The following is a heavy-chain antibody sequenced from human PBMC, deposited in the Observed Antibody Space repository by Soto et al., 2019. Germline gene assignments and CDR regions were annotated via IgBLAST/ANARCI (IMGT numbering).Heavy chain of an antibody. CDR2: IFYSGST. CDR1: GGSISRSSYY. V-gene: IGHV4-39*01. CDR3: ARIVRGIVITYYYMDV. J-gene: IGHJ6*03. Sequence: QVQLQESGPGLVKPSETLSLTCTVSGGSISRSSYYWGWIRQPQGKGLEWIGSIFYSGSTYYNPSLQSRVTISVDTSTKQFSLKLRSVTAADTAVYYCARIVRGIVITYYYMDVWGKGNKVTVSS. D-gene: IGHD2-21*01.